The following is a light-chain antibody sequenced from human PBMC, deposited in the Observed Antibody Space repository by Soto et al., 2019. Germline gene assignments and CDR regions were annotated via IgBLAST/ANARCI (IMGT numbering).Light chain of an antibody. V-gene: IGKV1D-16*01. Sequence: DVQMTQSPSSLSASVGDRVTITCRASQDINSWLAWYQQKPGQAPKSLIYAASSLQTGVPSRFSGSESGTDFTLTIISLQPEDSATYYCQQYNVYPLTFGGGTKVEIK. J-gene: IGKJ4*01. CDR2: AAS. CDR3: QQYNVYPLT. CDR1: QDINSW.